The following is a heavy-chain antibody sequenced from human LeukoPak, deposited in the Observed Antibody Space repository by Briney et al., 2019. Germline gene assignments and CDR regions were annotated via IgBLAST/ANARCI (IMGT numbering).Heavy chain of an antibody. D-gene: IGHD3-10*01. CDR1: GDTFSSYA. J-gene: IGHJ6*02. Sequence: ASVKVSCKASGDTFSSYAISWVRQAPGQGLEWMGRIIPRFGTPHYAQKCQGRLTITADKSTSTAYMELSSLRSADTAVYYCARVLWGVRGNLQYYYYGMDVWGQGTTVTVSS. CDR3: ARVLWGVRGNLQYYYYGMDV. V-gene: IGHV1-69*06. CDR2: IIPRFGTP.